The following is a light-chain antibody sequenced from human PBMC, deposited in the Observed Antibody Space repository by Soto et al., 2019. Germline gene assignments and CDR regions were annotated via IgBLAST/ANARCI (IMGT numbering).Light chain of an antibody. J-gene: IGKJ1*01. Sequence: DIQVTQSPSSLSASVGDRVTITCRTSQSISRYLNWYRQKPGRAPNLLIYAASNLQSGVPSRFSRSGSGTEFTLTISSLQPGDFAAYYCHQSYSAPWTFGQGTKVEIK. CDR1: QSISRY. CDR3: HQSYSAPWT. V-gene: IGKV1-39*01. CDR2: AAS.